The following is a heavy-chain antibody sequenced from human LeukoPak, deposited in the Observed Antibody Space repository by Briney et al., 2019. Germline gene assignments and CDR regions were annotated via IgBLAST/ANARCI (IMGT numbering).Heavy chain of an antibody. V-gene: IGHV6-1*01. CDR2: TYYRSKWYN. CDR3: SRDRTAWFDFDY. D-gene: IGHD1-14*01. J-gene: IGHJ4*02. Sequence: SQTLSLTCAISGDSVSSNSAAWNWIRQSPSRGLEWLGRTYYRSKWYNDYAVSVKSRITISPDTSKNQFSLQLNSVTPDDTAVYYCSRDRTAWFDFDYWGQGTLVTVSS. CDR1: GDSVSSNSAA.